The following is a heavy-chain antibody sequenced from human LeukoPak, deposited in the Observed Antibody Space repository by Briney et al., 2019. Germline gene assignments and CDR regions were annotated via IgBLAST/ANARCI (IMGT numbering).Heavy chain of an antibody. Sequence: SSETLSLTCAVYGGSFSGYYWSWIRQPPGKGLEWIGEINHSGSTNYNPSLKSRVTISVDTSKNQFSLKLSSVTAADTAVYYCARTRLLLTAFGYWGQGTLVTVSS. CDR2: INHSGST. V-gene: IGHV4-34*01. D-gene: IGHD2/OR15-2a*01. CDR1: GGSFSGYY. CDR3: ARTRLLLTAFGY. J-gene: IGHJ4*02.